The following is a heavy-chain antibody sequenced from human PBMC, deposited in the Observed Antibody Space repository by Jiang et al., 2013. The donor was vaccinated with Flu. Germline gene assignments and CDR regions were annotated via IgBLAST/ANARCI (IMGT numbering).Heavy chain of an antibody. D-gene: IGHD4/OR15-4a*01. J-gene: IGHJ5*02. CDR1: GDSISSGHYY. CDR2: ISNSGST. V-gene: IGHV4-31*01. CDR3: ARGAPSPNTGWFDP. Sequence: GPGLVKPSQTLSLTCTVSGDSISSGHYYWSWIRQHPGKGLEWIGYISNSGSTYYNPSLKSQILISEDTSKNQFSLKLSSVTAADTAVYYCARGAPSPNTGWFDPWGQGILVTVSS.